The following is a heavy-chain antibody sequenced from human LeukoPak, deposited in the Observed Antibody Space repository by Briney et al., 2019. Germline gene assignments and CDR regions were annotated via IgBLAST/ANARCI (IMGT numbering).Heavy chain of an antibody. Sequence: GGSLRLSCAASGFTFSSYAMSWVRQAPGKGLEWVSAISGSGGSTYYADSVKGRFTISRDNSKNTLYLQMNSLRAEDTAVYYCARDRYGSGSYCPLDYWGQGTLVTVSS. CDR2: ISGSGGST. CDR3: ARDRYGSGSYCPLDY. V-gene: IGHV3-23*01. J-gene: IGHJ4*02. D-gene: IGHD3-10*01. CDR1: GFTFSSYA.